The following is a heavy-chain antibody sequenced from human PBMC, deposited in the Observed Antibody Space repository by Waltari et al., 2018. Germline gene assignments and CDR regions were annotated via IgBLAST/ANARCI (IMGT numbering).Heavy chain of an antibody. D-gene: IGHD6-6*01. Sequence: EVQLVESGGGLVQPGGSLRLSCAASGFTFSSYSMNWVRQAPGKGLEWVSYISSSSSTIYYADSVKGRFTISRDNAKNSLYLQMNSLRAEDTAVYYCAREKGQLVDYWGQGTLVTVSS. CDR1: GFTFSSYS. V-gene: IGHV3-48*01. J-gene: IGHJ4*02. CDR3: AREKGQLVDY. CDR2: ISSSSSTI.